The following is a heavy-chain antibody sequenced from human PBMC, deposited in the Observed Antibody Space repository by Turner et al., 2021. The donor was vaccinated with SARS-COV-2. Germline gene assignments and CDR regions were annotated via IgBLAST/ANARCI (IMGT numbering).Heavy chain of an antibody. CDR1: GLTVSRNY. Sequence: VQLVETGGGLMQSGGFLSLSCAASGLTVSRNYMNWVRQARGKGLEWVSVIYSGGSTYYADSVKGRFTISRDNSKNTLYLQMNSLRAEDTAVYYCARDLGTYGMDVWGQGTTVTVSS. D-gene: IGHD6-13*01. V-gene: IGHV3-53*02. CDR2: IYSGGST. J-gene: IGHJ6*02. CDR3: ARDLGTYGMDV.